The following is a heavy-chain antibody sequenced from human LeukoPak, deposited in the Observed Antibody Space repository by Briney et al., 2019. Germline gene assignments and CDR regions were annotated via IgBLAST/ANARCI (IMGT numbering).Heavy chain of an antibody. J-gene: IGHJ4*02. CDR2: IYHSGST. CDR3: AKHFLVDAALDS. D-gene: IGHD5-18*01. Sequence: PSETLSLTCTVSGGSISSYYWSWIRQPPGKGLEWIGYIYHSGSTNYNPSLKSRVTMSVDTSKNQFSLKLSSVTAADTAVYYCAKHFLVDAALDSWGQGTLVTVSS. V-gene: IGHV4-59*08. CDR1: GGSISSYY.